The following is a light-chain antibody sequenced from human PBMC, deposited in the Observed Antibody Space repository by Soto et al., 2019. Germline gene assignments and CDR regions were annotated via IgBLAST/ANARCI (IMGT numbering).Light chain of an antibody. J-gene: IGKJ5*01. CDR3: QQSETYPLT. CDR1: QTISSW. Sequence: DIQMTQSPSTMSGSVGDRVTITCRASQTISSWLAWYQQKPGKAPKLLIYKASTLKSGVPSRFSGSGSGTEFTLTISSLQPGDFATYYCQQSETYPLTVGQGKRLEIK. V-gene: IGKV1-5*03. CDR2: KAS.